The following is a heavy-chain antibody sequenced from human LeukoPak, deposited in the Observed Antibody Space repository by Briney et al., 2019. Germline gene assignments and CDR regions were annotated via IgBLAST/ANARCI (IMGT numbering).Heavy chain of an antibody. CDR2: ISYSGST. CDR1: GGSISSHE. J-gene: IGHJ3*02. Sequence: PSESLSLTCTVFGGSISSHEGSWIRQPPGKWLGWIGYISYSGSTNYNPSLKSRVTISVDTSKNQFSLKLSSVTAADAAVYFCAREPTTVTKGLDIWGQGTMVTVSS. D-gene: IGHD4-17*01. V-gene: IGHV4-59*11. CDR3: AREPTTVTKGLDI.